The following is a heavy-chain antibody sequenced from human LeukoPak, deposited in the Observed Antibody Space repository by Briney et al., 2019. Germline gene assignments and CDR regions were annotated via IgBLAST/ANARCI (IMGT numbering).Heavy chain of an antibody. CDR1: GYSISSGYY. CDR2: IYHSGST. V-gene: IGHV4-38-2*02. J-gene: IGHJ4*02. Sequence: SETLSLTCAVSGYSISSGYYWGWIRQPPGKGLEWIGSIYHSGSTYYNPSLKSRVTISVDTSKNQFTLKLSSVTAADTAVYYCARDPQAMVKRYYFDYWGQGTLVTVSS. CDR3: ARDPQAMVKRYYFDY. D-gene: IGHD5-18*01.